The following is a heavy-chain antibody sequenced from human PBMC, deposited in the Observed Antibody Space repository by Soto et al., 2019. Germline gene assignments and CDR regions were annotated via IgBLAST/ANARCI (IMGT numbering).Heavy chain of an antibody. V-gene: IGHV3-23*01. CDR3: AKGPQDYDFWSGYRKGHYYYYYMDV. CDR2: ISGSGGST. Sequence: GGSLRLSCAASGFTFSSYAMSWVRQAPGKGLEWVSAISGSGGSTYYADSVKGRFTISRDNSKNTLYLQMNSLRAEDTAVYYCAKGPQDYDFWSGYRKGHYYYYYMDVWGKGTTVTVSS. D-gene: IGHD3-3*01. CDR1: GFTFSSYA. J-gene: IGHJ6*03.